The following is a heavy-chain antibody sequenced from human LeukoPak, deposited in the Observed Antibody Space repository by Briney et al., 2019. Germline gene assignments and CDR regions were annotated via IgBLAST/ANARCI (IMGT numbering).Heavy chain of an antibody. CDR2: IYYSGST. CDR3: ARDLRILTAPHRDFDY. CDR1: GGSISSYY. V-gene: IGHV4-59*12. Sequence: SETLSLTCTVSGGSISSYYWSWIRQPPGKGLEWIGYIYYSGSTNYNPSLKSRVTISVDTSKNQFSLKLSSVTAADTAVYYCARDLRILTAPHRDFDYWGQGTLVTVSS. D-gene: IGHD2/OR15-2a*01. J-gene: IGHJ4*02.